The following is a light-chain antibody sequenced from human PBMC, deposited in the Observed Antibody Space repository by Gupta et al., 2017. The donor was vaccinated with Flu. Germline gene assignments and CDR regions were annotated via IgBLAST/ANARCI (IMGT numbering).Light chain of an antibody. CDR1: SSNIGSNQ. CDR2: GNS. Sequence: ALATPPSASPTHANRVSISCSGSSSNIGSNQVNWYQQVPGTAPKVLLYGNSPRPSWVPYRFSGSKTGTSASLAISGLQSEDEADYYCAAWDDSLNGHYVFGTGTKVTAL. J-gene: IGLJ1*01. CDR3: AAWDDSLNGHYV. V-gene: IGLV1-44*01.